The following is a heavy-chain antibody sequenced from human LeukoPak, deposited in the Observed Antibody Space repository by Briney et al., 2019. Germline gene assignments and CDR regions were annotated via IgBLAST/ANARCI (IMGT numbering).Heavy chain of an antibody. CDR2: IYYSGST. V-gene: IGHV4-59*06. CDR1: GGSISSYY. J-gene: IGHJ3*02. CDR3: ARDGGSYYTGADAFDI. Sequence: SETLSLTCTVSGGSISSYYWSWIRQPAGKGLEWIGYIYYSGSTYYNPSLKSRVTISADTSKNQFSLKLSSVTAADTAVYYCARDGGSYYTGADAFDIWGQGTMVTVSS. D-gene: IGHD1-26*01.